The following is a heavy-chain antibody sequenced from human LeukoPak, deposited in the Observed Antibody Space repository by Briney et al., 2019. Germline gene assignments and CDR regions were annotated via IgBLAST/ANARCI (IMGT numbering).Heavy chain of an antibody. CDR2: INAGNGNT. J-gene: IGHJ3*02. D-gene: IGHD6-19*01. Sequence: ASVKVSCKASGYTFTSYAMHWVRQAPGQRLEWMGWINAGNGNTKYSQKFQGRVTITRDTSASTAYMELNSLRSEDTAVYYCARAEVSIAVAGTHAFDIWGQGTMVTVSS. CDR1: GYTFTSYA. V-gene: IGHV1-3*01. CDR3: ARAEVSIAVAGTHAFDI.